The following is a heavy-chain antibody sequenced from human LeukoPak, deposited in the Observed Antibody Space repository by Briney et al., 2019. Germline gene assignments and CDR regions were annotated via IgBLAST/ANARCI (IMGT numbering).Heavy chain of an antibody. V-gene: IGHV3-21*01. Sequence: GGSLRLSCAASGFTFSSYSMNWVRQAPGKGLEWVSSISSSSSYIYYADSVKGRFTISRDNSKNTLYLQMNSLRAEDTAVYYRARDLVATILGPPGYWGQGTLVTVSS. CDR1: GFTFSSYS. CDR3: ARDLVATILGPPGY. D-gene: IGHD5-12*01. J-gene: IGHJ4*02. CDR2: ISSSSSYI.